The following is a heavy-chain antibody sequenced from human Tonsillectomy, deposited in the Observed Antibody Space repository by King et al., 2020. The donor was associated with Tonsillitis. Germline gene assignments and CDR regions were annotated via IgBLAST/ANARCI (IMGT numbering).Heavy chain of an antibody. CDR3: ARDTGGWRAFDD. CDR2: INPDSGGA. J-gene: IGHJ5*02. Sequence: IQLVQSGAEVKKPGASVKVSCQASGYSFTGYSIHWVRQAPGQGLEWMGRINPDSGGADYALRFEGRVTMTRDMSVRSAYLELSRLKRDDTAVYFCARDTGGWRAFDDWGQGTLVTVSS. D-gene: IGHD6-19*01. V-gene: IGHV1-2*06. CDR1: GYSFTGYS.